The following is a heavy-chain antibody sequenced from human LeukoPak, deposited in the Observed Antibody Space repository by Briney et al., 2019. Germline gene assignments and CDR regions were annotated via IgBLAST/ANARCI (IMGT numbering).Heavy chain of an antibody. J-gene: IGHJ2*01. CDR3: ARPGGDYEHFDL. CDR2: IYYSGST. V-gene: IGHV4-59*01. D-gene: IGHD4-17*01. Sequence: SETLSLTCTVSGGSISSYYWSWIRQPPGKGLEWIGYIYYSGSTNYNPSLKSRVTISVDTSKNQFSLKLSSVTAADTAVYYRARPGGDYEHFDLWGRGTLVTVSS. CDR1: GGSISSYY.